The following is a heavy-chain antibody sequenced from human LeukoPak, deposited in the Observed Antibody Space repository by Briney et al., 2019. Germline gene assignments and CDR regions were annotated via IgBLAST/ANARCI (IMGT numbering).Heavy chain of an antibody. J-gene: IGHJ4*02. CDR1: GFTFSSYA. V-gene: IGHV3-30-3*01. Sequence: PGRSLRLSCAASGFTFSSYAMHWVRQAPGKGLEWVAVISYDGSNKYYADSVKGRFTISRDNSKNTLYLQMNSLRAEDTAVYYCARVGPIDSGDSPYYFDYGAQGTLATVSP. CDR2: ISYDGSNK. CDR3: ARVGPIDSGDSPYYFDY. D-gene: IGHD4-17*01.